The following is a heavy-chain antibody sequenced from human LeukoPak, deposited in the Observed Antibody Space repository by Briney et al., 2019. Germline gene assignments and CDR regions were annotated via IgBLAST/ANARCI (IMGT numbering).Heavy chain of an antibody. CDR3: ARDLYYDSSGYQDY. J-gene: IGHJ4*02. V-gene: IGHV3-7*01. CDR2: IKQDGSEK. D-gene: IGHD3-22*01. CDR1: GFTFVDYG. Sequence: GGSLRLSCATSGFTFVDYGLSWVRQAPGKGLEWVANIKQDGSEKYYVDSVKGRFTISRDNAKNSLYLQMNSLRAEDTAVYYCARDLYYDSSGYQDYWGQGTLVTVSS.